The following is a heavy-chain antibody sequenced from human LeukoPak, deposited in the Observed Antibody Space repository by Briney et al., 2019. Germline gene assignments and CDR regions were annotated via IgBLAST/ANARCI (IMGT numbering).Heavy chain of an antibody. D-gene: IGHD6-13*01. CDR2: ISYDGSNK. CDR1: GFTFSSYG. J-gene: IGHJ4*02. Sequence: PGRSLRLSCAASGFTFSSYGMHWVRQAPGKGLEWVAVISYDGSNKYYADPVKGRFTISRDNSKNTLYLQMNSLRAEDTAVYYCAKDMYSSSWYYFDYWGQGTLVTVSS. V-gene: IGHV3-30*18. CDR3: AKDMYSSSWYYFDY.